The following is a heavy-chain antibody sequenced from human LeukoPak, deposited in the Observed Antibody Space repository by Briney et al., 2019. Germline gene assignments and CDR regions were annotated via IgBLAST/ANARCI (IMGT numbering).Heavy chain of an antibody. CDR1: GYTFTTYY. CDR2: INPTGGST. CDR3: ARNVGSGLDY. V-gene: IGHV1-46*01. J-gene: IGHJ4*02. Sequence: ASVKVSCKASGYTFTTYYLHWVRQAPGQGLEWLGFINPTGGSTSYAQRFQGRVTMNRDTSTSTVYVELSSLRSEDTAVYYCARNVGSGLDYWGQGTLVAVSS. D-gene: IGHD1-1*01.